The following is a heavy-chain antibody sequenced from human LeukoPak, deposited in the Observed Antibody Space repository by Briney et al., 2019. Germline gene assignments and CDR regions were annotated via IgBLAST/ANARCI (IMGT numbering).Heavy chain of an antibody. CDR3: GSLGDYSL. J-gene: IGHJ2*01. Sequence: SEPLSLPCTLSGGSLSRYYWRGLPQPPGKGRVWIGYKYYSGHTNYNHSLKSRVTTSVDTSKNQFSLELSSVTAADTAVYYCGSLGDYSLWGRGTLVTVSS. D-gene: IGHD4-11*01. CDR2: KYYSGHT. V-gene: IGHV4-59*01. CDR1: GGSLSRYY.